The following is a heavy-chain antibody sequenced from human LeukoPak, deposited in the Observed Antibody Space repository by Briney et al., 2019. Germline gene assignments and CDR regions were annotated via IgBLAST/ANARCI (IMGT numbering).Heavy chain of an antibody. CDR3: ARAQYSYGSGIDY. J-gene: IGHJ4*02. CDR2: INPSGGST. CDR1: GYTFTNYY. V-gene: IGHV1-46*01. D-gene: IGHD5-18*01. Sequence: GASVKVSCKASGYTFTNYYMHWVRQAPGQGLEWMGIINPSGGSTNYAQKFQGRVTMTRDTSTSTVYMELSSLRSEDTAVYYCARAQYSYGSGIDYWGQGTLVTVSS.